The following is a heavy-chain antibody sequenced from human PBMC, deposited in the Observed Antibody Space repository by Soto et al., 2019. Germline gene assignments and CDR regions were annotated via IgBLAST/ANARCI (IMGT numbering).Heavy chain of an antibody. D-gene: IGHD3-10*01. V-gene: IGHV1-18*01. CDR2: ISAYNGNT. J-gene: IGHJ5*02. CDR1: GYTFTSYG. CDR3: ARYYYGSGSLNWFDP. Sequence: GASVKVSCKASGYTFTSYGISWVRQAPGQGLEWMGWISAYNGNTNYAQKLQGRVTMTTDTSTSTAYMELRSLRSDDTAVYYCARYYYGSGSLNWFDPWGQGTLVTVSS.